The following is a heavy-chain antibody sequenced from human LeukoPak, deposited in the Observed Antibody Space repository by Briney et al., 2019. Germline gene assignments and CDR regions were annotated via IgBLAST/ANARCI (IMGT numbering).Heavy chain of an antibody. D-gene: IGHD1-26*01. V-gene: IGHV3-53*01. CDR1: GFTFSSNY. J-gene: IGHJ4*02. Sequence: PGGSLRLSCAASGFTFSSNYMSWVRQAPGKGLEWVSVIYSGGSTYYADSVKGRFTISRDNSKNTLYLQMNSLRAEDTAVYYCPRSPGGGSYHSNWGQGTLVTVSS. CDR2: IYSGGST. CDR3: PRSPGGGSYHSN.